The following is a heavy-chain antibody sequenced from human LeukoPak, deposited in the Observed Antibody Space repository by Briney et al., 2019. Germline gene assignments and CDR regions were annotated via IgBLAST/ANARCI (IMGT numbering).Heavy chain of an antibody. D-gene: IGHD3-3*01. V-gene: IGHV1-69*05. Sequence: ASVKVSCKASGGTFSSYATSWVRQAPGQGLEWMGGIIPIFGTANYAQKFQGRVTITTDESTSTAYMELSSLRSEDTAVYYCARGLETIFGVDMPLGSSSNYYYYMDVWGKGTTVTVSS. CDR3: ARGLETIFGVDMPLGSSSNYYYYMDV. J-gene: IGHJ6*03. CDR1: GGTFSSYA. CDR2: IIPIFGTA.